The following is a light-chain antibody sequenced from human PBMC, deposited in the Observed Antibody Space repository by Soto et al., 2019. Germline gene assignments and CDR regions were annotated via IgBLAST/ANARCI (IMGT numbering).Light chain of an antibody. CDR1: SSNIGSNT. J-gene: IGLJ1*01. CDR2: NNH. CDR3: AAWDASVHGLV. V-gene: IGLV1-44*01. Sequence: QSVLTQPPSASGTPGQRVTISCSGSSSNIGSNTVNWYQQLPGTAPKLLIYNNHQRPSGVPDRSSGSKSGTSASLAISGLHSEDESDYYCAAWDASVHGLVVATGTQLTVL.